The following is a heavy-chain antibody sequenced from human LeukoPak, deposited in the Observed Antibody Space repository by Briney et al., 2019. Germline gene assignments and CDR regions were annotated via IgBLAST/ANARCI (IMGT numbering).Heavy chain of an antibody. CDR1: GFTFSNYG. V-gene: IGHV3-30*19. Sequence: HGGSLRLSCAASGFTFSNYGMHWVRQAPGKGLEWVAVISYDGSNKYYADSVKGRFTISRDDSKNTLYVQMNSLRAEDTAVYYCARESRIQLWLLDYWGQGTLVTVSS. CDR2: ISYDGSNK. D-gene: IGHD5-18*01. CDR3: ARESRIQLWLLDY. J-gene: IGHJ4*02.